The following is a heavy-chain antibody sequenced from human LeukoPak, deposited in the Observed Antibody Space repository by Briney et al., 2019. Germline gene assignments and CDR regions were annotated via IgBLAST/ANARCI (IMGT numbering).Heavy chain of an antibody. CDR1: GFTFSSYS. Sequence: AGGSLRLSCAASGFTFSSYSMNWVRQAPGKGLEWVAVISYDGSNKYYADSVKGRFTISRDNSKNTLYLQMNSLRAEDTAVYYCATQPRVFGIWGQGTMVTVSS. J-gene: IGHJ3*02. V-gene: IGHV3-30*03. CDR3: ATQPRVFGI. D-gene: IGHD3-16*01. CDR2: ISYDGSNK.